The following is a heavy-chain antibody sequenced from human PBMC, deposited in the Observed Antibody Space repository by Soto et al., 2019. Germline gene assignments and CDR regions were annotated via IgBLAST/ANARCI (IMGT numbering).Heavy chain of an antibody. D-gene: IGHD3-22*01. CDR3: ASSSDSSGYYYIGANFDY. V-gene: IGHV3-33*01. CDR2: IWYDGSNK. CDR1: EFTFRCYG. J-gene: IGHJ4*02. Sequence: PMILSCAASEFTFRCYGGPWVSKATAKGLEWVAVIWYDGSNKYYADSVKGRFTISRDNSKNTLYLQMNSLRAEDTAVYYCASSSDSSGYYYIGANFDYWGQGTLVTVSS.